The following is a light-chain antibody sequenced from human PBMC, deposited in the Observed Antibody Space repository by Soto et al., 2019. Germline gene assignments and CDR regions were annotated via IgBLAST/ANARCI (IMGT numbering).Light chain of an antibody. CDR3: SSRASSLTYV. V-gene: IGLV2-14*01. CDR2: EVS. J-gene: IGLJ1*01. CDR1: SSDVGGYNY. Sequence: QSVLTQPASVSGSPGQSITISCTGTSSDVGGYNYVSWYQQHPGKAPKLMIYEVSNRPSGVSNRFSGSKSGSTASLTISGLQAEDEADYYCSSRASSLTYVFGTGTKLTVL.